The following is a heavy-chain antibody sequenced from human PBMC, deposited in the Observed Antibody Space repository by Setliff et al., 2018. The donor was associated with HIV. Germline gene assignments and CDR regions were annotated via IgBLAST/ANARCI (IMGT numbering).Heavy chain of an antibody. D-gene: IGHD3-10*01. V-gene: IGHV4-31*03. J-gene: IGHJ4*02. CDR1: AGSVSSGGYY. CDR3: ASGTYYKVDK. Sequence: PSETLSLTCTVSAGSVSSGGYYWSWLRQHPGMGLEWIAYIYYNGNTYHNPSLKSRVTISVDTSKNQFSLKLRSVTAADTAVYYCASGTYYKVDKWGQGTLVTVSS. CDR2: IYYNGNT.